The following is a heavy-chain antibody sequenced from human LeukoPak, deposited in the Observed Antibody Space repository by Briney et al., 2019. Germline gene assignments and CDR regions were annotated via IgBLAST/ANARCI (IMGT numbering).Heavy chain of an antibody. D-gene: IGHD4-11*01. J-gene: IGHJ6*03. CDR2: INHRGST. CDR1: GGSISSSYW. Sequence: SETLSLTCGVSGGSISSSYWWSWIRQPPGQGLEWIGEINHRGSTNYNPSLKSRVTISVDTSKNQFSLRLNSVTAADTAVYYCARGNLWDYRRYYYYMDVWGKGTTVTVSS. V-gene: IGHV4-4*02. CDR3: ARGNLWDYRRYYYYMDV.